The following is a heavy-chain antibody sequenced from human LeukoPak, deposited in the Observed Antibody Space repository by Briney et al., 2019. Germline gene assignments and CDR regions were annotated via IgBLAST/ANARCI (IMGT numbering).Heavy chain of an antibody. CDR2: ISSSSSYI. D-gene: IGHD3-10*01. CDR1: GFTFSSYS. J-gene: IGHJ4*02. V-gene: IGHV3-21*01. CDR3: ARASSGSFSVDY. Sequence: GGSLRLSCAASGFTFSSYSMSWVRQAPGKGLEWVSSISSSSSYIYYADSVKGRFTISRDNAKNSLYLQMNSLRAEDTAVYYCARASSGSFSVDYWGQGTLVTVSS.